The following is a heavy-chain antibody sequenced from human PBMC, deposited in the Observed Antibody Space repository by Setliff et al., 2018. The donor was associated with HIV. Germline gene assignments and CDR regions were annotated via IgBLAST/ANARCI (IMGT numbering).Heavy chain of an antibody. V-gene: IGHV1-18*01. J-gene: IGHJ4*02. CDR2: ISAYNGNT. CDR1: GYTFTSYG. Sequence: ASVKVSCKASGYTFTSYGISWVRQAPGQGLEWMGWISAYNGNTNYAQKLQGRVTMTTDTSTSTAYMELRSLRPDDTAEYYCAKPRRYNTYYFDHWGQGTLVTVSS. CDR3: AKPRRYNTYYFDH. D-gene: IGHD3-3*01.